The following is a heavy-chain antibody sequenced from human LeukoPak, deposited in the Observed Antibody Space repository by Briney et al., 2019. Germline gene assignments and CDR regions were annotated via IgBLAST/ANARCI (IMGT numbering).Heavy chain of an antibody. J-gene: IGHJ4*02. D-gene: IGHD4-23*01. CDR3: ARGGVVTPALDY. Sequence: RXXPXXXXXWIGYIYYSGSTYYNPSLKSRVTISVDTSKNQFSLKLSSVTAADTAVYYCARGGVVTPALDYWGQGTLVTVSS. V-gene: IGHV4-30-4*01. CDR2: IYYSGST.